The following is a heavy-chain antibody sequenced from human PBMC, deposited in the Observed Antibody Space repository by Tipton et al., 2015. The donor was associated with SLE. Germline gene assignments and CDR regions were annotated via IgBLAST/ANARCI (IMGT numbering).Heavy chain of an antibody. CDR3: ARDQSSGWLNLDY. D-gene: IGHD6-19*01. CDR1: GFTFSRYW. CDR2: ISSSSSTI. J-gene: IGHJ4*02. Sequence: SLRLSCAASGFTFSRYWMSWVRQAPGKGLEWVSYISSSSSTIYYADSVKGRFTISRDNAKNSLYLQMNSLRAEDTAVYYCARDQSSGWLNLDYWGQGTLVTVSS. V-gene: IGHV3-48*01.